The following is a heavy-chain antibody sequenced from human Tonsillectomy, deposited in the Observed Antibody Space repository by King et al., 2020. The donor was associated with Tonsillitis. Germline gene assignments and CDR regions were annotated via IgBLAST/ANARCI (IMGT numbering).Heavy chain of an antibody. J-gene: IGHJ2*01. V-gene: IGHV3-33*05. CDR3: ARAGGGSCDL. CDR1: GFTFSSYG. Sequence: VQLVESGGGVVQPGRSLRLSCAASGFTFSSYGMHWVRQAPGKGLEWVAVISYDGSNKYYADSVKGRFTISRDNSKNTLYLQMNSLRAEDTAVYYCARAGGGSCDLWGRGTLVTVSS. D-gene: IGHD3-16*01. CDR2: ISYDGSNK.